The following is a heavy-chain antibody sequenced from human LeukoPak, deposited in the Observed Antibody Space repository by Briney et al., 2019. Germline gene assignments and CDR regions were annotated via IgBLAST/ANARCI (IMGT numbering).Heavy chain of an antibody. CDR3: ARVMYDSSGYSANWFDP. Sequence: SETLSLTCAVYGGSFSGYYWSLIRQPPGKGLEWIGEINHSGSTNYNPSLKSRVTISVDTSKNQFSLKLSSVTAADTAVYYCARVMYDSSGYSANWFDPWGQGTLVTVSS. D-gene: IGHD3-22*01. CDR2: INHSGST. V-gene: IGHV4-34*01. J-gene: IGHJ5*02. CDR1: GGSFSGYY.